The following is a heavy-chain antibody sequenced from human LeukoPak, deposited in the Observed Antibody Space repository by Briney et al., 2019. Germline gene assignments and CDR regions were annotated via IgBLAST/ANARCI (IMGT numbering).Heavy chain of an antibody. Sequence: PGGSLRLSCAASGFTFSSYWIHWVSQAPGKGLVWVSIINSDGSTTNYADSVKGRFTISRDNAKNTLYLQLNSLRPEDTAVYYCARDYSSWFDYWGQGTLVTVSS. J-gene: IGHJ4*02. CDR3: ARDYSSWFDY. CDR2: INSDGSTT. D-gene: IGHD6-6*01. CDR1: GFTFSSYW. V-gene: IGHV3-74*01.